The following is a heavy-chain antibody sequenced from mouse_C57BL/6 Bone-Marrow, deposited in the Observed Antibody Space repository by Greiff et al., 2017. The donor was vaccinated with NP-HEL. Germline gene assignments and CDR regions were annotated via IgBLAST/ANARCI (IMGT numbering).Heavy chain of an antibody. D-gene: IGHD4-1*01. J-gene: IGHJ2*01. CDR1: GFTFSDYY. V-gene: IGHV5-12*01. CDR2: ISNGGGST. Sequence: EVQLVESGGGLVQPGGSLTLSCAASGFTFSDYYMYWVRQTPEKRLEWVAYISNGGGSTYYPDTVKGRFTSSSDNAKNTLYEKMSRLKSENTAMYYCARHWDLDYWGQGTTLTVSS. CDR3: ARHWDLDY.